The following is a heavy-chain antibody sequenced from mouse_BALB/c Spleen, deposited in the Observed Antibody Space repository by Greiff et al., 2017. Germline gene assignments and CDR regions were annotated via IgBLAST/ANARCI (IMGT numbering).Heavy chain of an antibody. D-gene: IGHD1-1*01. CDR1: GFNIKDYY. J-gene: IGHJ2*01. Sequence: EVKLEESGAELVRSGASVKLSCTASGFNIKDYYMHWVKQRPEQGLEWIGWIDPENGDTEYAPRFQGKATMTADTSSNTAYLQLSSLTSEDTAVYYCNAPWGYYGSSYFDYWGQGTTLTVSS. CDR3: NAPWGYYGSSYFDY. CDR2: IDPENGDT. V-gene: IGHV14-4*02.